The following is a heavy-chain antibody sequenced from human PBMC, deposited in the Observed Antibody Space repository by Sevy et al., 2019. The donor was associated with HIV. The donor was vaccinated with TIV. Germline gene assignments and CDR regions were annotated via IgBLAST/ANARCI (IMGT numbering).Heavy chain of an antibody. D-gene: IGHD2-2*01. Sequence: GGSLRLSCAAFGFTFTNYPMSWVRQSPGKGLEWVAGISAGGDTTYYADSVEGRFTISRDNSKNAVYLQMNSLGAEDTAIYFCVTWYCSTITCYDDDFWNPYYYYGMDVWGQGKTVTVSS. J-gene: IGHJ6*02. V-gene: IGHV3-23*01. CDR3: VTWYCSTITCYDDDFWNPYYYYGMDV. CDR2: ISAGGDTT. CDR1: GFTFTNYP.